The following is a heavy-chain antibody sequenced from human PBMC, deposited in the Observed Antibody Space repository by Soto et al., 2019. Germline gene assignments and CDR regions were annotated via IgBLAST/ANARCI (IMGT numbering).Heavy chain of an antibody. J-gene: IGHJ4*02. CDR2: IWYDGSNK. CDR3: ARGALVGAYYFDY. D-gene: IGHD1-26*01. V-gene: IGHV3-33*01. Sequence: QVQLVESGGGVVQPGRSLRLSCAASGFTFSSYGMHWVRQAPGKGLEWVAVIWYDGSNKYYADSVKGRFTISRDNSKNTLYLQMNGLRAEDTAVYYCARGALVGAYYFDYWGQGTLVTVSS. CDR1: GFTFSSYG.